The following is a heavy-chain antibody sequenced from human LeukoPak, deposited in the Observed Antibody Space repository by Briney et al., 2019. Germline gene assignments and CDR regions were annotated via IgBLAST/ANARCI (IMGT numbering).Heavy chain of an antibody. D-gene: IGHD5-18*01. CDR2: IYHSGST. J-gene: IGHJ4*02. V-gene: IGHV4-38-2*02. CDR3: ARTPMGSGYSEY. Sequence: SETLSLTCTVSGYSISSGYYWGWIRQPPGKGLEWIGSIYHSGSTYYNPSLKSRVTISVDTSKNQFSLKLSSVTAADTAVYYCARTPMGSGYSEYWGQGTLVTVSS. CDR1: GYSISSGYY.